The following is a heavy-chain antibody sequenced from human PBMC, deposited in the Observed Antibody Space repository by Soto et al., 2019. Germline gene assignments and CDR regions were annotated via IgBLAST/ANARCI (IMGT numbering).Heavy chain of an antibody. D-gene: IGHD3-10*01. CDR1: GGTFSSYA. CDR2: ISPYNDNT. J-gene: IGHJ4*02. Sequence: ASVKVSCKASGGTFSSYAISWVRQAPGQGLEYMGWISPYNDNTHYAQKFQGRVTMTRDTSISTAYMELSRLRSDDTAVYYCARDRPLSYWGQGTLVTVSS. V-gene: IGHV1-2*02. CDR3: ARDRPLSY.